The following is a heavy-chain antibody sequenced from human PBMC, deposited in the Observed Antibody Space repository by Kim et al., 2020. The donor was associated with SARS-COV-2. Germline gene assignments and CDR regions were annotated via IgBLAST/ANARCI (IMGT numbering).Heavy chain of an antibody. CDR1: GFTFSSYA. Sequence: GGSLRLSCTASGFTFSSYAMFWVRQAPGKGLEWVAAINISGGSKYYADSAKGRATISIDNARKKLHLQMKSLSADDTAADYCTLHGAVHNTDYFYDGGQG. D-gene: IGHD1-1*01. CDR3: TLHGAVHNTDYFYD. J-gene: IGHJ4*02. CDR2: INISGGSK. V-gene: IGHV3-23*01.